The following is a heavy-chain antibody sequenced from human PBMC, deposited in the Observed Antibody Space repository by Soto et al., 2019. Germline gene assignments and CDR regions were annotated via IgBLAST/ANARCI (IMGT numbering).Heavy chain of an antibody. CDR3: VKQVGATGSYSYAV. CDR1: RASVINDY. D-gene: IGHD1-26*01. Sequence: QVQLQESGPGVVKPSETLSLTCTVTRASVINDYWNWIRQPPGKGLEWIGFVYDSGSTSYNSSLKSRLTISVDTSKNQFSLKLSSVTAADTAVYYCVKQVGATGSYSYAVWGQGTMVTVSS. J-gene: IGHJ3*01. V-gene: IGHV4-59*02. CDR2: VYDSGST.